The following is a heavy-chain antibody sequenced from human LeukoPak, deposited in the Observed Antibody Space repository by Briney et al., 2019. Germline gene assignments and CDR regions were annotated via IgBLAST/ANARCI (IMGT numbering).Heavy chain of an antibody. D-gene: IGHD6-13*01. CDR2: IYQSGST. CDR1: DYSTSRDYY. V-gene: IGHV4-38-2*01. CDR3: ARNSSWYFDY. Sequence: PSETLSLTCAVSDYSTSRDYYWAWIRKPPGKGLEWIGSIYQSGSTHYNPSLKSRVTISVDTSKNQFSLKLNSVTAADTAVYYCARNSSWYFDYWGQGTLVTVSS. J-gene: IGHJ4*02.